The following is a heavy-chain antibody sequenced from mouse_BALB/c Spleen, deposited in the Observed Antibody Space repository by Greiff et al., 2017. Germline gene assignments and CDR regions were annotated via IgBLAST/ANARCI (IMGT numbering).Heavy chain of an antibody. Sequence: EVQLQQSGAELVKPGASVKLSCTASGFNIKDTYMHWVKQRPEQGLEWIGRIDPANGNTKYDPKFQGKATITADTSSNTAYLQLSSLTSEDTAVYYCARSVYYDYDGFAYWGQRTLVTVSA. J-gene: IGHJ3*01. CDR2: IDPANGNT. CDR3: ARSVYYDYDGFAY. D-gene: IGHD2-4*01. CDR1: GFNIKDTY. V-gene: IGHV14-3*02.